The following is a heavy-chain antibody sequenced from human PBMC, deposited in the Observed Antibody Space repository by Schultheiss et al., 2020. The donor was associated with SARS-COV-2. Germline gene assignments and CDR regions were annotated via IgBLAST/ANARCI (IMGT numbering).Heavy chain of an antibody. Sequence: GGSLRLSCAASGFTFSSYGMHWVRQAPGKGLEWVAVISYDGSNKYYADSVKGRFTISRDNSKNTLYLQMNSLRAEDTAVYYCTRDCSSTSCYPDLDDWGQGTLVTVSS. D-gene: IGHD2-2*01. V-gene: IGHV3-30*03. CDR1: GFTFSSYG. J-gene: IGHJ4*02. CDR2: ISYDGSNK. CDR3: TRDCSSTSCYPDLDD.